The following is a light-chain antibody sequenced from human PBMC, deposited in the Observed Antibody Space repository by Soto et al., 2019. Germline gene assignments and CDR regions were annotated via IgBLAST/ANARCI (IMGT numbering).Light chain of an antibody. CDR2: DAT. V-gene: IGKV1-5*01. CDR3: QQYNSWT. Sequence: DIQMTQSPYTLSASVGDRVTITCRASQSISSWLSWYQQKPGKAPKRLIYDATSLESGVTSRFSGSGSGTEFTLTISSLQADDFATYYCQQYNSWTFGQGTKVEIK. J-gene: IGKJ1*01. CDR1: QSISSW.